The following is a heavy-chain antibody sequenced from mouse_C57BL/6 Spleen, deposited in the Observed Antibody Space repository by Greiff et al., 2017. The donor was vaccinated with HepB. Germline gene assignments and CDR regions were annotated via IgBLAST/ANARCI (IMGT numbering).Heavy chain of an antibody. Sequence: EVQLQQSGPELVKPGASVKIPCKASGYTFTDYNMDWVKQSHGKSLEWIGDINPNNGGTIYNQKFKGKATLTVDKSSSTAYMELRSLTSEDTAVYYWARRGDSRFAYWGQGTLVTVSA. CDR3: ARRGDSRFAY. V-gene: IGHV1-18*01. J-gene: IGHJ3*01. CDR1: GYTFTDYN. D-gene: IGHD2-13*01. CDR2: INPNNGGT.